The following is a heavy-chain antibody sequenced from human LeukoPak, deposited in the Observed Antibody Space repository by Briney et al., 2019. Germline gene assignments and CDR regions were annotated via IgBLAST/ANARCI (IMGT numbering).Heavy chain of an antibody. CDR3: GRDNNYKVDV. Sequence: SGGSLTLSCAASGFSFSNYWMVWVRQAPGKGLVWVSNIKSDGSITNYADSVKGRSTISRDNAKNTLYLQMNGLRAEDTAVYYCGRDNNYKVDVWGKGTTVTVSS. D-gene: IGHD4-11*01. J-gene: IGHJ6*04. V-gene: IGHV3-74*01. CDR1: GFSFSNYW. CDR2: IKSDGSIT.